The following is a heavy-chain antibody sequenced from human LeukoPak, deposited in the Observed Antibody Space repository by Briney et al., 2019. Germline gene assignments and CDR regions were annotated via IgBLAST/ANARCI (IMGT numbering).Heavy chain of an antibody. V-gene: IGHV3-23*01. Sequence: GSLRLSCAASGFTFSSYAMSWVRQAPGKGLEWVSAISGSGGSTYYADSVKGRFTISRDNSKDTLYLQMNSLRAEDTAVYYCTTERLLWFGELVYWGQGTLVTVSS. D-gene: IGHD3-10*01. J-gene: IGHJ4*02. CDR1: GFTFSSYA. CDR2: ISGSGGST. CDR3: TTERLLWFGELVY.